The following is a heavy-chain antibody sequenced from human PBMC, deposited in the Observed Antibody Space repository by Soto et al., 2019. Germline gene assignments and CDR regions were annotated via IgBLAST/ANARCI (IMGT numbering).Heavy chain of an antibody. CDR2: ITSTSSYA. J-gene: IGHJ6*02. V-gene: IGHV3-21*01. CDR1: GLRFNDFT. Sequence: GGSLRLSCVASGLRFNDFTMNWVRQTPGKGLEWVSSITSTSSYAYYADSVKGRFSISRDNSKNSLYLHMSSLRAEDTAVYYCVRDPSEYTSSSYYNYYGLDVWGQGTTVTVSS. CDR3: VRDPSEYTSSSYYNYYGLDV. D-gene: IGHD6-6*01.